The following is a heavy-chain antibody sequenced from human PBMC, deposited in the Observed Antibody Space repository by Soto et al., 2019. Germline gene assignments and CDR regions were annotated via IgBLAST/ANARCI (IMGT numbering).Heavy chain of an antibody. V-gene: IGHV5-51*01. Sequence: GESLKISCTCSGYSFSTYWIAWVRQMPGKGLGWMGIIYPGDSDTRYSRPFQGKVTISADKSSSTAYPQLSSLKAPDTAMSHCARHSREEKGGTIRRLDYWGHGTLVTVSA. CDR1: GYSFSTYW. J-gene: IGHJ4*01. CDR2: IYPGDSDT. CDR3: ARHSREEKGGTIRRLDY. D-gene: IGHD2-2*01.